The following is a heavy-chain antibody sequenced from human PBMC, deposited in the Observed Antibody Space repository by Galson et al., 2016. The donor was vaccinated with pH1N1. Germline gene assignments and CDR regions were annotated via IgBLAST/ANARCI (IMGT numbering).Heavy chain of an antibody. CDR2: VNSDGSGT. V-gene: IGHV3-74*01. CDR1: GFTFNYYW. D-gene: IGHD6-6*01. CDR3: ARDLRAARPHS. Sequence: SLRLSCAASGFTFNYYWMYWVRQAPGKGLVWVSRVNSDGSGTTYADFVKGRFTISRDNDRNTLYLQMNSLRAEDTAVYYCARDLRAARPHSWGQGTLVTVSS. J-gene: IGHJ4*02.